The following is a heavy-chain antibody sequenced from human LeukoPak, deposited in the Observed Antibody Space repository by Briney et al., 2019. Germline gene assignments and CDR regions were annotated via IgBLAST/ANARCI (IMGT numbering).Heavy chain of an antibody. Sequence: SQTLSLTCAISGDTVSTNSATWNWIRRSPSRGLEWLGRTYYRSKWYNDYAASMKSRITINADTSKNQFSLLLSSVTPEDTAVYYCATGGSGWSFDKWGQGTLVTVSS. CDR3: ATGGSGWSFDK. CDR2: TYYRSKWYN. V-gene: IGHV6-1*01. CDR1: GDTVSTNSAT. J-gene: IGHJ4*02. D-gene: IGHD6-19*01.